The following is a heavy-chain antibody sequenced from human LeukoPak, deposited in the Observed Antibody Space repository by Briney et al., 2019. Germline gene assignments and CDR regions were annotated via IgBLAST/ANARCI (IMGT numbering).Heavy chain of an antibody. CDR1: GFAFSNTW. CDR3: ARDTTYYYDSSGYEFDY. D-gene: IGHD3-22*01. Sequence: GGSLRLSCAASGFAFSNTWMHRVRQAPGKGLVWVSRTNSDEGTTDYADSVKGRFIISRDNAKSTLYLQMNNLRSEDTAVYFCARDTTYYYDSSGYEFDYWGQGTLVTVSS. J-gene: IGHJ4*02. CDR2: TNSDEGTT. V-gene: IGHV3-74*01.